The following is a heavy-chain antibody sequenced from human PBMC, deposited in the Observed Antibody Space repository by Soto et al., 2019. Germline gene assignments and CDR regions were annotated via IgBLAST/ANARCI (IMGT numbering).Heavy chain of an antibody. Sequence: EVQLVESGGGLVQPGRSLRLSCAASGFTFDHYAMHWVRQVPGKGLEWVSGISWNSGSIGYADAVKGRFTISRDNAKNSLYLQMNRLRAEDTALYYCAKDISYSGLGSYPIVDYWGQGTLVTVSS. D-gene: IGHD3-10*01. CDR3: AKDISYSGLGSYPIVDY. CDR2: ISWNSGSI. V-gene: IGHV3-9*01. J-gene: IGHJ4*02. CDR1: GFTFDHYA.